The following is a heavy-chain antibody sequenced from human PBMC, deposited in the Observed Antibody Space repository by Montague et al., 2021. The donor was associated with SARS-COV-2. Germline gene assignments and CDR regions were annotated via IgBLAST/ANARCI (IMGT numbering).Heavy chain of an antibody. J-gene: IGHJ4*02. D-gene: IGHD3-10*01. Sequence: SVTVSCKASGFTFTSSAMQWVRQARGQRLEWLGWIVVGSGNTNYAQKFQERVTITRDMSTSTAYMELSSLRSEDTAMYYCAARGFGETNGDLCDYWGQGTMVTVSS. V-gene: IGHV1-58*02. CDR3: AARGFGETNGDLCDY. CDR2: IVVGSGNT. CDR1: GFTFTSSA.